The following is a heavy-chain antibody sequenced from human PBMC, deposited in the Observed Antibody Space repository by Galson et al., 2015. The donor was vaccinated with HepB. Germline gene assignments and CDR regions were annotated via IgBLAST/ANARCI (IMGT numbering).Heavy chain of an antibody. Sequence: LSLTCSVSGGSVSSTNFCWGWIRQSPGKGLEWIASISYRGTTYYNPSLKSRVTISVDTSKNQFSLKLSSVAAADTAVYYCARRITIFGVVAYFDYWGQGTLVTVSS. CDR1: GGSVSSTNFC. V-gene: IGHV4-39*01. CDR3: ARRITIFGVVAYFDY. D-gene: IGHD3-3*01. CDR2: ISYRGTT. J-gene: IGHJ4*02.